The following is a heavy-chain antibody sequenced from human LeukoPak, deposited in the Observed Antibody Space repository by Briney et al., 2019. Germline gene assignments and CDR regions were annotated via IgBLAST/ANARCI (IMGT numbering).Heavy chain of an antibody. CDR2: IQNDGSRT. Sequence: PGGSLRLSCAASGFTFNSYWMHWVRQAPGEGLVWVSRIQNDGSRTDYADSVKGRFTISRDNAKNTLFLQMHSLRVEDTAVYYCARDSGYSGYSDYWGQGTLVTVSS. V-gene: IGHV3-74*01. CDR3: ARDSGYSGYSDY. J-gene: IGHJ4*02. CDR1: GFTFNSYW. D-gene: IGHD5-12*01.